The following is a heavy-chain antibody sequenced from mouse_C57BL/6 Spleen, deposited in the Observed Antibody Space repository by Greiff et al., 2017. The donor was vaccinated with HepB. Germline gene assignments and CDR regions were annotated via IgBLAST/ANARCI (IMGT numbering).Heavy chain of an antibody. V-gene: IGHV1-82*01. CDR2: IYPGDGDT. Sequence: VQLQQSGPELVKPGASVKLSCKASGYAFSSSWMNWVKQRPGKGLEWIGRIYPGDGDTNYNGKFKGKAPLTADKSSSTAYMQLSSLTSEDSAVYVCARELLRYPEGFAYWGQGTLVTVSA. CDR3: ARELLRYPEGFAY. D-gene: IGHD1-1*01. J-gene: IGHJ3*01. CDR1: GYAFSSSW.